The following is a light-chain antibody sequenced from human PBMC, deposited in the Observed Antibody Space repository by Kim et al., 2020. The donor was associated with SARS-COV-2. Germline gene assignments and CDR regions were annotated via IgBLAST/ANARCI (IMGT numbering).Light chain of an antibody. J-gene: IGKJ2*01. Sequence: DIQMTQSPSSLSASVGDRVTITCRASQSISIYLNWYQQKPGKAPKLLIYAASSLQSGVPSRFSGSGSGTEFTLTISSLQPEDFATYYCQQNYNTPPYTFGQG. CDR3: QQNYNTPPYT. CDR2: AAS. V-gene: IGKV1-39*01. CDR1: QSISIY.